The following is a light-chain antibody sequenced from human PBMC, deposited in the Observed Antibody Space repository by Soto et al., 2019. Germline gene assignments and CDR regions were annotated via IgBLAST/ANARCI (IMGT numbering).Light chain of an antibody. CDR2: DDS. CDR1: RANIGNNY. CDR3: ATWDSSLSAVV. V-gene: IGLV1-51*01. Sequence: QSVLTQPPSVSAAPGQKATIPCSGSRANIGNNYVSWYQQFPGTAPKLLIFDDSKRPSVIPDRFSGSKSGTSATLGITGLQTGDEADYYCATWDSSLSAVVFGGGTKVTVL. J-gene: IGLJ2*01.